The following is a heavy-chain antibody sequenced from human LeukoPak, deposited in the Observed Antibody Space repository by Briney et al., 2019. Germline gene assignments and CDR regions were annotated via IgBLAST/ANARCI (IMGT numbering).Heavy chain of an antibody. Sequence: SETLSLTCTVSGGSISTYYWNWIRQPPGKGLEWIGYIYHSGSTNYNPSLKSRVTISVDKSKNQFSLKLSSVTAADTAVYYCARDGYDSSGYYCLFDYWGQGTLVTVSS. D-gene: IGHD3-22*01. CDR1: GGSISTYY. CDR2: IYHSGST. J-gene: IGHJ4*02. CDR3: ARDGYDSSGYYCLFDY. V-gene: IGHV4-59*12.